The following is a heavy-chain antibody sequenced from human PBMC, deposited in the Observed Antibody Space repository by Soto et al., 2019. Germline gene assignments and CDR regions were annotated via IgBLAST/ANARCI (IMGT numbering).Heavy chain of an antibody. CDR1: GGSFSGYY. D-gene: IGHD3-9*01. V-gene: IGHV4-34*01. CDR2: INHSGST. CDR3: ARASADYDILTGYYGARYYYYYYGMDV. Sequence: SETLSLTCAVYGGSFSGYYWSWIRQPPGKGLEWIGEINHSGSTNYNPSLKSRVTISVDTSKNQFSLKLSSVTAADTAVYYCARASADYDILTGYYGARYYYYYYGMDVWGQGTTVTVSS. J-gene: IGHJ6*02.